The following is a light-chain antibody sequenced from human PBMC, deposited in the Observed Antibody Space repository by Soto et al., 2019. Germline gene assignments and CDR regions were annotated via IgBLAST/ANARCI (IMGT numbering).Light chain of an antibody. CDR2: GVS. J-gene: IGKJ1*01. V-gene: IGKV3-20*01. CDR3: QQYVNSLWT. Sequence: EIVLTQSPGTLSLSPGERATLSCRASQSLSCNCLAWYHQKPGQAPRLLIYGVSNRATGIPDRFSGSWSGTDFTLTISRLEPEDSAVYYCQQYVNSLWTFGQGTRVEIE. CDR1: QSLSCNC.